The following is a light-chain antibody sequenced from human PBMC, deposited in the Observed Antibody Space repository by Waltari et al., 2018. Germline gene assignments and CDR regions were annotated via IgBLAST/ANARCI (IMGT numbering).Light chain of an antibody. V-gene: IGKV1-17*01. Sequence: DIQMTQSPSSLSASVGDKVTITCRASQDISDTLAWYQQKPGKAPKVLIYAASNLQSGVPSRFRGSGSGTDFTLTINSLQPEDFAVYCCQQRKSYPRTFGQGTKVEIK. CDR3: QQRKSYPRT. CDR1: QDISDT. CDR2: AAS. J-gene: IGKJ1*01.